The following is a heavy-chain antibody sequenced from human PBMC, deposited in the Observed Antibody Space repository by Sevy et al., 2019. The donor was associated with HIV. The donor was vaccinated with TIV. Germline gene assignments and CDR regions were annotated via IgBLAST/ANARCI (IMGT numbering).Heavy chain of an antibody. CDR3: ARDRGVGTSSYGMDV. Sequence: GGSLRLSCAASGFTFSSYGLSSYSMNWVRQAPGKGLEWVSSISSSSSYIFYADSVKGRLTISRDNAKNSVYLQMNSLGAEDTAVYYCARDRGVGTSSYGMDVWGQGTTVTVSS. V-gene: IGHV3-21*01. D-gene: IGHD1-26*01. CDR1: GFTFSSYGLSSYS. J-gene: IGHJ6*02. CDR2: ISSSSSYI.